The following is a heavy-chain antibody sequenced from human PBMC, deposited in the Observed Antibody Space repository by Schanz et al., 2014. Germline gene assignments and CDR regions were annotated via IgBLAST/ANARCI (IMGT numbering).Heavy chain of an antibody. CDR3: ARDHVSYHDCWSGQETGDRAFDL. Sequence: QVQLVESGGGVVQPGRSLRLSCAASGFTFSSYGMHWVRQAPGKGLEWVAIIWYDGSNKYYADSVKGRFTISRDNSKNTLLLEMNSLRVEDTAVYYCARDHVSYHDCWSGQETGDRAFDLWGQGTMVTVSP. CDR2: IWYDGSNK. V-gene: IGHV3-33*01. CDR1: GFTFSSYG. J-gene: IGHJ3*01. D-gene: IGHD3-3*01.